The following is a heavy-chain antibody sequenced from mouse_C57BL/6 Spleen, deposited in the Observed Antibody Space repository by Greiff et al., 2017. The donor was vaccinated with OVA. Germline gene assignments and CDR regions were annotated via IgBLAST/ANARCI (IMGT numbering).Heavy chain of an antibody. Sequence: QVQLQQSGAELVRPGASVTLSCKASGYTFTDYEMHWVKQTPVHGLEWIGAIDPETGGTAYNQKFKGKATLTVDKSSSTAYMQLSSLTSEDSAVYYCARKGTGAWVAYWGQGTLVTVSA. CDR2: IDPETGGT. CDR1: GYTFTDYE. V-gene: IGHV1-15*01. J-gene: IGHJ3*01. D-gene: IGHD3-3*01. CDR3: ARKGTGAWVAY.